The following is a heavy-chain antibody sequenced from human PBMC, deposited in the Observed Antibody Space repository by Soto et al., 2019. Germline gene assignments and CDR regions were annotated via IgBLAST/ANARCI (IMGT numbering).Heavy chain of an antibody. CDR1: GFTFSSYA. CDR2: ISYDGSNK. CDR3: AFIAVAGSNAFDI. D-gene: IGHD6-19*01. J-gene: IGHJ3*02. Sequence: GRSLRLSCAASGFTFSSYAMHWVRQAPGKGLEWVALISYDGSNKSYADSVKGRFTISRDNSKNTLYLQMNSLRAEDTAVYYCAFIAVAGSNAFDIWGQGTMVTVSS. V-gene: IGHV3-30-3*01.